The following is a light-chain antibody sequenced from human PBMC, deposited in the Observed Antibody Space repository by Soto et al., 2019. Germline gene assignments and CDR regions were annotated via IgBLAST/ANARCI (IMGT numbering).Light chain of an antibody. CDR1: QSVSSSY. J-gene: IGKJ1*01. CDR2: GAS. V-gene: IGKV3-20*01. Sequence: EIVLTQSPGTLSLSPGERATLSCRASQSVSSSYLAWYQQQPGQAPRLLIYGASSRATGIPDRFSGSGSGTDLTITISRLEPEDFAVYYCQQYGSSWWTFGQGTKVDIK. CDR3: QQYGSSWWT.